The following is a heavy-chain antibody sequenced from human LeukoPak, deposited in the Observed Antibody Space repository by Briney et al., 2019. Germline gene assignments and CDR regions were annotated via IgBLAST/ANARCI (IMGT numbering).Heavy chain of an antibody. CDR3: AKLGFLGSYEGQRNFDY. CDR1: GFTFSRHG. CDR2: ISGSGGST. Sequence: QPGGSLRLSCLASGFTFSRHGMNWVRQAPGKGLEWVSAISGSGGSTYYADSVKGRFTISRDNSKNTLYLQMNSLRAEDTAVYYCAKLGFLGSYEGQRNFDYWGQGTLVTVSS. D-gene: IGHD1-26*01. V-gene: IGHV3-23*01. J-gene: IGHJ4*02.